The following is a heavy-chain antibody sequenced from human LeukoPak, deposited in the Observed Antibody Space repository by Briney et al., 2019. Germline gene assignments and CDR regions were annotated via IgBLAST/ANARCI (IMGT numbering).Heavy chain of an antibody. CDR1: GLTFSSYW. CDR3: ARDPPYYYGSGSYYFDY. D-gene: IGHD3-10*01. Sequence: GGSLRLSCAASGLTFSSYWMTWVRQAPGKGLEWVANIKQDGSEKYYVDSVKGRFTISRDNAKNSLYLQMNSLRAEDTAVYYRARDPPYYYGSGSYYFDYWGQGTLVTVPS. CDR2: IKQDGSEK. J-gene: IGHJ4*02. V-gene: IGHV3-7*01.